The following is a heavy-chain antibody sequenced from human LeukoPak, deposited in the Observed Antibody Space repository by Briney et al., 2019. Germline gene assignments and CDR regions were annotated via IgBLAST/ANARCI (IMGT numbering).Heavy chain of an antibody. CDR3: AKVPYSDYGSGRPPFMDV. CDR2: LSNTGIAT. J-gene: IGHJ6*02. V-gene: IGHV3-23*01. CDR1: GFTFISYA. D-gene: IGHD3-10*01. Sequence: GSLRLSCAASGFTFISYAMSWVRQAPGKGLEWVSTLSNTGIATYYADSVKGRFTISRDNYENTLFLQMNYLRAEDTAICYCAKVPYSDYGSGRPPFMDVWGQGTTVAVSS.